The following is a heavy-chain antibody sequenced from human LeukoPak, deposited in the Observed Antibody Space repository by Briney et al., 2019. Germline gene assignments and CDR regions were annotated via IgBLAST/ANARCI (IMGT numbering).Heavy chain of an antibody. D-gene: IGHD5-24*01. CDR1: GFTFSSYG. CDR3: AKGEMALRC. J-gene: IGHJ4*02. CDR2: ISYDGSNK. Sequence: GGSLRLSCAASGFTFSSYGMHWVRQAPGKGLEWVAVISYDGSNKYYADSVKGRFTISRDNSKNTLYLQMNSLRAEDTAVYYCAKGEMALRCWGQGTLVTVSS. V-gene: IGHV3-30*18.